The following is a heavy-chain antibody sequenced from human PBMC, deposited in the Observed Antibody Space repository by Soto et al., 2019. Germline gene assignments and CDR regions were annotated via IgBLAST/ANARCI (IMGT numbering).Heavy chain of an antibody. CDR1: GYTFTSYA. CDR3: ARDSGYCSGGSCYIYFQH. J-gene: IGHJ1*01. CDR2: INAGNGNT. D-gene: IGHD2-15*01. Sequence: GASVKVSCKASGYTFTSYAMHWVRQAPGQRLEWMGWINAGNGNTKYSQKFQGGVTITRGTSASTAYMELSSLRSEDTAVYYCARDSGYCSGGSCYIYFQHWGQGTPVTVSS. V-gene: IGHV1-3*01.